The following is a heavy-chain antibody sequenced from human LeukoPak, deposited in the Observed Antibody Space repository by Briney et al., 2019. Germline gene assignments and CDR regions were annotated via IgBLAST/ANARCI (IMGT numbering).Heavy chain of an antibody. J-gene: IGHJ4*02. Sequence: GGSLRFSCASSGFIFSDYYMSWIRQVPGKGLEWIAYISARGDVIYSVDSVKGRFTISRDNAKNLLYLQMNSLRGDDTAVYYCAAEVSPKVFDYRGQGTLVTVSS. CDR2: ISARGDVI. CDR1: GFIFSDYY. CDR3: AAEVSPKVFDY. V-gene: IGHV3-11*01.